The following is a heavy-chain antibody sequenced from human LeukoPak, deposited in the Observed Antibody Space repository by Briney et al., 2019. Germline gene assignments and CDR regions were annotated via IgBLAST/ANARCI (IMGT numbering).Heavy chain of an antibody. J-gene: IGHJ4*02. D-gene: IGHD3-10*01. Sequence: GGPLRLSCAASGFIFTSYTMTWVRQAPGKGLEWVAAISGSGDTTSYADSVKGRFAISRDNSKNTLSLQMNSLRAEDTAVYYCAKDNGLGSFYIFDYWGQGTMVTVSS. V-gene: IGHV3-23*01. CDR2: ISGSGDTT. CDR3: AKDNGLGSFYIFDY. CDR1: GFIFTSYT.